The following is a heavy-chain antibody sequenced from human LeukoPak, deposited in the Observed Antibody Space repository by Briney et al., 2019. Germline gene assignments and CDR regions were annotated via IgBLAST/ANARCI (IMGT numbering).Heavy chain of an antibody. D-gene: IGHD3-10*01. V-gene: IGHV4-4*07. CDR3: TRDSGTTGEVKFDP. J-gene: IGHJ5*02. Sequence: SETLSLTCTVSGGSISKQYWTWVRQSAGKGLEWIGRIYGDGTITYNPSLRSRVTMSLDTSENQFSLRLTSVTAADTAMYYCTRDSGTTGEVKFDPWGQGTLVTVSS. CDR2: IYGDGTI. CDR1: GGSISKQY.